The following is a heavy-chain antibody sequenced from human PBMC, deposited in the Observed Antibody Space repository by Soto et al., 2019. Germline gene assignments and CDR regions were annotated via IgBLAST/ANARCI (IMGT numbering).Heavy chain of an antibody. D-gene: IGHD3-10*01. CDR1: GYTFTTYE. CDR2: MSPSSGNT. Sequence: QVQLVQSGAEVKKPGASVKVSCKASGYTFTTYEINWVRQVPGQGLEWMGWMSPSSGNTGYVDQFPGRVTMTSNTSMTTAYMELSSLRSEDTAVYYCARVGGQLFGDHGMDGWGQGTTVTVSS. CDR3: ARVGGQLFGDHGMDG. J-gene: IGHJ6*02. V-gene: IGHV1-8*01.